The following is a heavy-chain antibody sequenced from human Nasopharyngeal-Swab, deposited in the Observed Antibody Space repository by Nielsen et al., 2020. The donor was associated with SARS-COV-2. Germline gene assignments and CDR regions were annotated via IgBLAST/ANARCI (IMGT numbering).Heavy chain of an antibody. CDR1: GFTFNIYT. J-gene: IGHJ4*02. V-gene: IGHV3-21*01. CDR2: ISSTGDYI. Sequence: GGSLRLSCAASGFTFNIYTVNWVRQAPGKGLEWVSAISSTGDYIYYAASVKGRFTVSRDNAKNSVYLQMNSVRAEDTAVYYCARETPAMFAYWGQGTLVTVSS. CDR3: ARETPAMFAY.